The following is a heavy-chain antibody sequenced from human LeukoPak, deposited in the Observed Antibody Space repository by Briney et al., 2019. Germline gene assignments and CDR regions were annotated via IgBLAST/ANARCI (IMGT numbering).Heavy chain of an antibody. V-gene: IGHV3-30-3*01. Sequence: GGSLRLSCAASGFTFSSYAMHWVRQAPGKGLEWVAVISYDGSNKYYADSVKGRFTISRDNSKNTLYLQMNSLRAEDTAVYYCARDGDCGGDCIDYWGQGTLVTVSS. D-gene: IGHD2-21*01. J-gene: IGHJ4*02. CDR2: ISYDGSNK. CDR3: ARDGDCGGDCIDY. CDR1: GFTFSSYA.